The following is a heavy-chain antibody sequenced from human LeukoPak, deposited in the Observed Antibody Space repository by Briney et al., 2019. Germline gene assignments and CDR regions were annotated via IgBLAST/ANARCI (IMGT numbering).Heavy chain of an antibody. V-gene: IGHV5-51*01. CDR1: GYHFTSYW. D-gene: IGHD3-10*01. Sequence: GEPLKISCKGPGYHFTSYWIGWVRQLRGKGLEWMGIIYPGDSDTRYSPSFQGEVTISADTSFSTAYLQLSGLNASETAMYYCARLDCYYGSESYHYYYYGMDVWGQGTTVTVSS. CDR2: IYPGDSDT. CDR3: ARLDCYYGSESYHYYYYGMDV. J-gene: IGHJ6*02.